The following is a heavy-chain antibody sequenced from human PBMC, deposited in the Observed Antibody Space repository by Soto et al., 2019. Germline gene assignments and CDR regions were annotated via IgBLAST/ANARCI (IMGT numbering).Heavy chain of an antibody. CDR1: GDTIYSDNYY. Sequence: QVQLRESGPGLVKPSQTLSLTCTVSGDTIYSDNYYWTWIRQPPGRGLELIAYIYYSGKTYYNPALTRRTIISVYTSKNQFTLRLSSVPAADTAVDFCARGESMRPAILPSPLAFWGQGILVTVSS. CDR2: IYYSGKT. D-gene: IGHD2-21*02. CDR3: ARGESMRPAILPSPLAF. J-gene: IGHJ4*02. V-gene: IGHV4-30-4*01.